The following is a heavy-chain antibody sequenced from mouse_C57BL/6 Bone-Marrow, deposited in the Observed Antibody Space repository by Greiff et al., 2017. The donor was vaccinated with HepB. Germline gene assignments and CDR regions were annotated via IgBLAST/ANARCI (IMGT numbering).Heavy chain of an antibody. Sequence: QVTLKESGAELARPGASVKLSCKASGYTFTSYGISWVKQRTGQGLEWIGEIYPRSGNTYYNEKFKGKATLTADKSSSTAYMELRSLTSEDSAVYFCARVRGYDEGNYYAMDYWGQGTSVTVSS. CDR2: IYPRSGNT. CDR3: ARVRGYDEGNYYAMDY. CDR1: GYTFTSYG. V-gene: IGHV1-81*01. J-gene: IGHJ4*01. D-gene: IGHD2-2*01.